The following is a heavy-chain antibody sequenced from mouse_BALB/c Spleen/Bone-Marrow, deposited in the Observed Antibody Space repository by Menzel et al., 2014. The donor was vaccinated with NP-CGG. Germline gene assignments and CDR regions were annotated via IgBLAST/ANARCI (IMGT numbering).Heavy chain of an antibody. CDR1: GFNIKDTY. CDR2: VDPANGNT. Sequence: VQLQPSGAELVKPGASVKLSCAASGFNIKDTYMHWVKQRPEQGLEWIGRVDPANGNTKYDPKFQGKATITADTSSNTAYRQLSSLTSEDTAVYYCAYGRSYDFFDYWVQGTTRTVSS. D-gene: IGHD1-1*01. J-gene: IGHJ2*01. CDR3: AYGRSYDFFDY. V-gene: IGHV14-3*02.